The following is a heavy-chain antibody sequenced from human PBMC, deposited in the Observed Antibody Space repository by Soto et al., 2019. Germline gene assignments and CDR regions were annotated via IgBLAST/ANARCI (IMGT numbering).Heavy chain of an antibody. CDR2: IIPIFGTA. J-gene: IGHJ6*02. D-gene: IGHD2-2*01. CDR3: GGDGTIYYYYCGMDV. Sequence: QVQLVQSGAEVKKPGSSVKVSCKASGGTFSSYAISWVRQAPGQGLEWMGGIIPIFGTANYAQKFQGRVTITADKSTSAGYMELSSLRSEDTAVYYCGGDGTIYYYYCGMDVWGQGTTVTVSS. V-gene: IGHV1-69*06. CDR1: GGTFSSYA.